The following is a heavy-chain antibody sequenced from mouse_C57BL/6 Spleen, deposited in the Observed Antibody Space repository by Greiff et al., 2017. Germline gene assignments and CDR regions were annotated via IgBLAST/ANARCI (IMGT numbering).Heavy chain of an antibody. J-gene: IGHJ3*01. CDR1: GYTFTSYW. CDR2: IDPSDSYT. Sequence: VQLQQPGAELVRPGTSVKLSCKASGYTFTSYWMHWVKRRPGQGLEWIGVIDPSDSYTNYNQKFKGKATLTVDTSSSTAYMQRSSLTSVDSAVYDCASSTWDPFAYWGQGTLVTVSA. V-gene: IGHV1-59*01. CDR3: ASSTWDPFAY. D-gene: IGHD4-1*01.